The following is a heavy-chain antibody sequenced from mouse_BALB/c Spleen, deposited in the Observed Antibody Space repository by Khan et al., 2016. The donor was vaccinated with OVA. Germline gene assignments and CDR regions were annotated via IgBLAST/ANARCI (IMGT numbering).Heavy chain of an antibody. CDR1: GFSLTNYG. J-gene: IGHJ4*01. D-gene: IGHD6-1*01. V-gene: IGHV2-3*01. CDR3: AGFEASYYAMYY. Sequence: QVQLKESGPGLVAPSQSLSITCTVSGFSLTNYGVNWVRQPPGKGLEWLGVIWGDGSTNYHSALISRLSITKDNYKSQVFLKLNSLQTDDTATYYCAGFEASYYAMYYWGQGTSVTVSS. CDR2: IWGDGST.